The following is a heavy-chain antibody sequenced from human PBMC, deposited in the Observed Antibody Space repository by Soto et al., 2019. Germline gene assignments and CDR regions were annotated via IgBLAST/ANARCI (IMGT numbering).Heavy chain of an antibody. CDR1: GFTFSGYS. D-gene: IGHD3-22*01. J-gene: IGHJ4*02. CDR3: TRGDRSRGHS. Sequence: EVNLVESGGGVIQPGGSLRLSCETSGFTFSGYSMNWVRQAPGKGLEWLSYISTNGGTVYHADSVRGRFTISRDNAKNSLYLQMNSLRDEDTAVYYCTRGDRSRGHSWGQGTQVTVSS. V-gene: IGHV3-48*02. CDR2: ISTNGGTV.